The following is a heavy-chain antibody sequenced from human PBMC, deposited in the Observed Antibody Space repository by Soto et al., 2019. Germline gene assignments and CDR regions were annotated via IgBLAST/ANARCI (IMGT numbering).Heavy chain of an antibody. CDR2: MNPNSGNT. CDR1: GYTFTSYD. D-gene: IGHD3-16*01. J-gene: IGHJ3*02. CDR3: ARDYYDYIWGSYRVYAFDI. Sequence: ASVKVSCKASGYTFTSYDINWVRQATGQGLEWMGWMNPNSGNTGYAQKFQGRVTMTRNTSISTAYMELSSLRSEDTAVYYCARDYYDYIWGSYRVYAFDIWGQGTMVTVSS. V-gene: IGHV1-8*01.